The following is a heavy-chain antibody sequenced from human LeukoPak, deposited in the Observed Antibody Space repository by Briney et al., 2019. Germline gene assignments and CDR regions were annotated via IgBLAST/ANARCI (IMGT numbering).Heavy chain of an antibody. Sequence: SETLSLTCTVSGGSISSYYWSWIRQPPGKGLEWIGYIYYSGSTNYNPSLKSRVTISVDTSKNQFSLKLSSVTAADTAVYYCARDSGSYVYWGQGTLVTVSS. D-gene: IGHD1-26*01. V-gene: IGHV4-59*01. J-gene: IGHJ4*02. CDR3: ARDSGSYVY. CDR2: IYYSGST. CDR1: GGSISSYY.